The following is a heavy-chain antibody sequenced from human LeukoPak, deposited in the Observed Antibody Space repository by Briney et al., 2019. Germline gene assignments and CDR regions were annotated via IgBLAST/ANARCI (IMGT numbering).Heavy chain of an antibody. J-gene: IGHJ1*01. D-gene: IGHD6-19*01. V-gene: IGHV4-61*02. CDR1: GGSISSGSYY. CDR3: ASVIKYSSGWYGAAGVYFQH. CDR2: IYTSGST. Sequence: SETLSLTCTVSGGSISSGSYYWSWIRQPAGKGLEWIGRIYTSGSTNYNPSLKSRVTISVDTSKNQFSLRLSSVTAADTAVYYCASVIKYSSGWYGAAGVYFQHWGQGTLVTVSS.